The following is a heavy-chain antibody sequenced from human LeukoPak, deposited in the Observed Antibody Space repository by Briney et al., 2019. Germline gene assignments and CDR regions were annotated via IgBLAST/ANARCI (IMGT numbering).Heavy chain of an antibody. J-gene: IGHJ3*02. CDR2: ISSNGGST. D-gene: IGHD3-10*01. CDR3: ARSPGEVVNPEYAFDI. V-gene: IGHV3-64*01. Sequence: PGGSLRLSCAASGFTFSSYAMRWVRQAPGKGLEYVSAISSNGGSTYYANSVKGRFTISRDNSKNTLYLQMGSLRAEDMAVYYCARSPGEVVNPEYAFDIWGQGTMVTVSS. CDR1: GFTFSSYA.